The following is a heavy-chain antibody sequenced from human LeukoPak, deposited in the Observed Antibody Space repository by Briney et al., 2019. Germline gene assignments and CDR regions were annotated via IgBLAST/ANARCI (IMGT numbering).Heavy chain of an antibody. CDR1: GFTFSSYE. D-gene: IGHD5-18*01. CDR3: ARDASGYSYDY. CDR2: ISSSGSTI. J-gene: IGHJ4*02. V-gene: IGHV3-48*03. Sequence: GGSLRLSCAASGFTFSSYEMNWVRQAPGKGLEWVSYISSSGSTIYYADSVKGRFTISRDNAKNSLYLQMNSLRAEDTAVYYCARDASGYSYDYWGQGTLVTVSS.